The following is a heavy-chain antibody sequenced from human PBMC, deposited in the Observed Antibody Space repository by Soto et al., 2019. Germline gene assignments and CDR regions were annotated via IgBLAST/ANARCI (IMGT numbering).Heavy chain of an antibody. D-gene: IGHD5-12*01. J-gene: IGHJ4*02. Sequence: GASVKVSCKASGYTFTSYDINWVRQATGQGLEWKGWMNPNGENTGYAQKFQGRVTMTRNTSISTAYMELSSLRSEDTAFFYCARGEYSGYDKEVFDYWGQGTLVTVSS. V-gene: IGHV1-8*01. CDR1: GYTFTSYD. CDR2: MNPNGENT. CDR3: ARGEYSGYDKEVFDY.